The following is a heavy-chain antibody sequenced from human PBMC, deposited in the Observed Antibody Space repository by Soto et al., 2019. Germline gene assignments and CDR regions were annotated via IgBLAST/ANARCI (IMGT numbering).Heavy chain of an antibody. CDR1: GFSLSTSGMC. Sequence: SGPTLVNPTQTLTLTCTFSGFSLSTSGMCVSWIRQPPGKALEWLALIDWDDDKYYSTSLKTRLTISKDTSKNQVVLTMTNMDPVDTAMYYCARMTSSGRIGAFDIWGQGTMVTVSS. CDR3: ARMTSSGRIGAFDI. V-gene: IGHV2-70*01. CDR2: IDWDDDK. J-gene: IGHJ3*02. D-gene: IGHD6-19*01.